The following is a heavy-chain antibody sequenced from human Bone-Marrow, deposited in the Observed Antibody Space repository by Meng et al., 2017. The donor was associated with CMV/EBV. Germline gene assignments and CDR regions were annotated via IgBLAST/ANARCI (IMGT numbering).Heavy chain of an antibody. CDR3: ARGRNWFDP. CDR2: IYYSGST. J-gene: IGHJ5*02. V-gene: IGHV4-59*01. Sequence: GSLRLSCSVSGDSINNYYWSWIRQPPGKGLEWIGYIYYSGSTNYNPSLKSRVTISVDTSKNQFSLKLSSVTAADTAVYYCARGRNWFDPWGQGTLVTVSS. CDR1: GDSINNYY.